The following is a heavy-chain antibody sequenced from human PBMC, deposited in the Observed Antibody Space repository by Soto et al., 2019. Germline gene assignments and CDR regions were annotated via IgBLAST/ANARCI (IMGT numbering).Heavy chain of an antibody. J-gene: IGHJ4*02. CDR1: GYTLTELS. V-gene: IGHV1-24*01. D-gene: IGHD6-13*01. CDR2: FDPEDGET. Sequence: ASVKVSCKVSGYTLTELSMHWVRQAPGKGLEWMGGFDPEDGETIYAQKFQGRDTMTEDTSTDTAYMELSSLRSEDTAVYYCATTRIAAAGTFLPLDYWGQGTLVTVSS. CDR3: ATTRIAAAGTFLPLDY.